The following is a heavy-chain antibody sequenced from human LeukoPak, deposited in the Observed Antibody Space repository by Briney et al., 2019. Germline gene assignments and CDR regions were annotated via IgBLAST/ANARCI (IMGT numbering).Heavy chain of an antibody. Sequence: SVKVSCKASGGTFSSYAISWVRQAPVEGLEWMGRIIPILGIANYAQKFQGRVTITADKSTSTAYLELSSLRSEDTAVYYCARAGCSGGSCYPSSHYYYYGMDVWGQGTTVSVFS. CDR3: ARAGCSGGSCYPSSHYYYYGMDV. D-gene: IGHD2-15*01. CDR2: IIPILGIA. J-gene: IGHJ6*02. CDR1: GGTFSSYA. V-gene: IGHV1-69*04.